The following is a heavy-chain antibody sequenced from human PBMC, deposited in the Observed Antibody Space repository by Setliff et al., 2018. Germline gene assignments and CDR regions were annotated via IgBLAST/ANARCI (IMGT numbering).Heavy chain of an antibody. CDR2: FYHSGST. D-gene: IGHD3-10*01. Sequence: KSSETLSLTCNVSGGSISSYYWTWIRQPPGKGLEWIGYFYHSGSTNYNPSLKGRVTMTSDTSRNQLSLKLTSVSAADTAIYYCARSSYYASGNSHNYYMDVWGKGTAVTVS. CDR1: GGSISSYY. V-gene: IGHV4-59*08. CDR3: ARSSYYASGNSHNYYMDV. J-gene: IGHJ6*03.